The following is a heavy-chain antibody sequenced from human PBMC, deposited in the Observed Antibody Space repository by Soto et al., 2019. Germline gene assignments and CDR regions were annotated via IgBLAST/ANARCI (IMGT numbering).Heavy chain of an antibody. J-gene: IGHJ6*02. CDR1: GFTFSSYA. Sequence: GGSLRLSCAASGFTFSSYAMHWVRQAPGKGLEWVAVISYDGSNKYYADSVKGRFTISRDNSKNTLYLQMNSLRAEDTALYYCAREGGSSRGGMDVWGQGTTVTVSS. CDR2: ISYDGSNK. V-gene: IGHV3-30-3*01. D-gene: IGHD6-13*01. CDR3: AREGGSSRGGMDV.